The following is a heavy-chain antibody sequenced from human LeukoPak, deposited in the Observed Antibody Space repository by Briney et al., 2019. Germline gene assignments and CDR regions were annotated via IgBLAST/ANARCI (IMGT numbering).Heavy chain of an antibody. CDR2: INPSGGST. V-gene: IGHV1-46*01. D-gene: IGHD1-26*01. CDR1: GGTFSNYA. J-gene: IGHJ6*03. Sequence: ASVKVSCKASGGTFSNYAISWVRQAPGQGLEWMGIINPSGGSTSYAQKFQGRVTMTRDMSTSTVYMELSSLRSEDTAVYYCARLYSGSYYYYYMDVWGKGTTVTVSS. CDR3: ARLYSGSYYYYYMDV.